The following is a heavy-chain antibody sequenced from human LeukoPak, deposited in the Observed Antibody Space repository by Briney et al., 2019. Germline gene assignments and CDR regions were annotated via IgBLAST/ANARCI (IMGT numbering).Heavy chain of an antibody. D-gene: IGHD5-18*01. Sequence: GGSLRLSCAASGFTFSDYYMSWIRQAPGKGLEWASYISSSGSTIYYADSVKGRFTISRDNAKNSLYLQMNSLRAEDTAVYYCASGIQLWPPRTYSYYGMDVWGQGTTVTVSS. CDR3: ASGIQLWPPRTYSYYGMDV. CDR2: ISSSGSTI. V-gene: IGHV3-11*01. J-gene: IGHJ6*02. CDR1: GFTFSDYY.